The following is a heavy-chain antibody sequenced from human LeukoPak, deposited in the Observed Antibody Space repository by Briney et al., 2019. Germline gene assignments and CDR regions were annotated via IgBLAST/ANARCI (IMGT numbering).Heavy chain of an antibody. CDR2: ISSGSSAI. J-gene: IGHJ3*02. CDR1: GFTVSSYS. D-gene: IGHD2-21*02. Sequence: GGSLRLSCAASGFTVSSYSLNWVRQAPGEGLEWVSHISSGSSAIFYADSVRGRFTISRDNAKNSLYMQMISLRDEDTAVYYCAREPRYCGGDCGAFDIWGQGTMVTVSS. CDR3: AREPRYCGGDCGAFDI. V-gene: IGHV3-48*02.